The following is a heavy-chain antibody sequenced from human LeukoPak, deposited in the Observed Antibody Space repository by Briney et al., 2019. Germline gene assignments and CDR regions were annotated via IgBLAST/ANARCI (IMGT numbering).Heavy chain of an antibody. J-gene: IGHJ6*02. CDR1: GGTFSSYA. Sequence: SVKVSCKASGGTFSSYAISWVRQAPGQGLEWMGRIIPILGIANYAQKFQGRVTITADKSTSTAYMELSSLRPEDTAVYYCARDYYGSGSYTGNYYYGMDVWGQGTTVTVSS. CDR3: ARDYYGSGSYTGNYYYGMDV. V-gene: IGHV1-69*04. D-gene: IGHD3-10*01. CDR2: IIPILGIA.